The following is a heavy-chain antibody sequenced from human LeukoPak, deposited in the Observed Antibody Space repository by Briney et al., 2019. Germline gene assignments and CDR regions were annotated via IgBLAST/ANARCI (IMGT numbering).Heavy chain of an antibody. D-gene: IGHD2-2*03. J-gene: IGHJ6*04. Sequence: SETLSLTCTVSGGSISSYYWSWIRQPAGKGLEWIGRIYTSGSTNYNPSLKSRVTISVDTSKNQFSLKLSSVTAADTAVYYCARDVGYCSSTSCYYYYYGMDVWGKGTTVTVSS. V-gene: IGHV4-4*07. CDR2: IYTSGST. CDR1: GGSISSYY. CDR3: ARDVGYCSSTSCYYYYYGMDV.